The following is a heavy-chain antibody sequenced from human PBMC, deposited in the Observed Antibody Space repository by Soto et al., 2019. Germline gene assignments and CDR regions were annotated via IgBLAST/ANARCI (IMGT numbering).Heavy chain of an antibody. V-gene: IGHV4-30-4*01. CDR2: IYYSGTT. D-gene: IGHD3-10*01. J-gene: IGHJ4*02. CDR3: ARESYYGSGCSNTDY. Sequence: QVQLQESGPGLVKPSQTLSLTCTVSGGSITSGGYYWSWIRQPPGKGLEWIGYIYYSGTTYYKPSLRSRVNMSVDTSRNQFSLKLSSVTAADTAVDYCARESYYGSGCSNTDYGGQGTLVTVSS. CDR1: GGSITSGGYY.